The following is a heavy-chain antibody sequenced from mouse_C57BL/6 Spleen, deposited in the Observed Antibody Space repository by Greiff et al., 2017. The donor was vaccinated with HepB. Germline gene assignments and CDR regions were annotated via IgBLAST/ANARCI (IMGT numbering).Heavy chain of an antibody. CDR3: ARYDDGYYFDY. V-gene: IGHV1-54*01. J-gene: IGHJ2*01. CDR2: INPGSGGT. CDR1: GYAFTNYL. D-gene: IGHD2-3*01. Sequence: VNLVESGAELVRPGTSVKVSCKASGYAFTNYLIAWVKQRPGQGLEWIGVINPGSGGTNYNEKFKGKATLTAEKSSSTAYMQLSSLTSEDSAVYFCARYDDGYYFDYWGQGTTLTVSS.